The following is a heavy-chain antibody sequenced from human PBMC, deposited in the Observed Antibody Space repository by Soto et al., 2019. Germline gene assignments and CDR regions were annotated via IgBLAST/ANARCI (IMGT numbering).Heavy chain of an antibody. Sequence: PGGSLRLSCAASGFTFSSYGMHWVRQAPGKGLEWVAVISYAGSNKYYADSVKGRFTISRDNSKNTLYLQMNSLRAEDTAVYYCASENPAAIQGRWFDPWGQGTLVTVSS. CDR2: ISYAGSNK. V-gene: IGHV3-30*03. D-gene: IGHD2-2*02. CDR1: GFTFSSYG. CDR3: ASENPAAIQGRWFDP. J-gene: IGHJ5*02.